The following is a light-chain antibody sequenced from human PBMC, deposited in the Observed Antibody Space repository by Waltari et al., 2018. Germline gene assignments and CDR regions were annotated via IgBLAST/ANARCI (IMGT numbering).Light chain of an antibody. V-gene: IGKV1-39*01. CDR2: AAS. Sequence: ILITQSPPSLSASVEYRVTITCRASQSISSSLNWYQQKPGKAPKLLIYAASTLQSGVPSRFSGSGSGTDFTLNISSLQPEDSATYYCQQGYSTPQYTFGQGTKLEIK. CDR1: QSISSS. CDR3: QQGYSTPQYT. J-gene: IGKJ2*01.